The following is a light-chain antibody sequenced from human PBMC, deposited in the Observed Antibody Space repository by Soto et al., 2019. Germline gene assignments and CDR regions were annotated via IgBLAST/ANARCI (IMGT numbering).Light chain of an antibody. Sequence: DIVLTQSPVTLSLSPGESATLYCGASQRVSGGFLAWYQHKPGLAPRLIVYDTSFRATGIPDRFSGSGSGTASTLTITRLDPDDFAVYYCQQYGSSPSFGQGTKVDIK. CDR1: QRVSGGF. CDR3: QQYGSSPS. V-gene: IGKV3D-20*01. J-gene: IGKJ1*01. CDR2: DTS.